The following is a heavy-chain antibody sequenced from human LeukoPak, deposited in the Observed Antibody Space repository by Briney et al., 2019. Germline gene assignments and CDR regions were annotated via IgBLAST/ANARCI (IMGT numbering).Heavy chain of an antibody. Sequence: PGRSLRLSCAASGFTFSSYAMHWVRQAPGKGLEWVAVISYDGSNKYYADSVKGRFTIPRDNSKNTLYLQMNSLRAEDTAVYYCARAITMVRDGVDYWGQGTLVTVSS. CDR1: GFTFSSYA. CDR2: ISYDGSNK. D-gene: IGHD3-10*01. V-gene: IGHV3-30*04. J-gene: IGHJ4*02. CDR3: ARAITMVRDGVDY.